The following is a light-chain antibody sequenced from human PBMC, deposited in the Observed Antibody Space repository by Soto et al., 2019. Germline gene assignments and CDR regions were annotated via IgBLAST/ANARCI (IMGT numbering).Light chain of an antibody. V-gene: IGLV2-8*01. J-gene: IGLJ3*02. CDR2: DVT. CDR1: SSDVGTHGY. CDR3: MCYAGGNNWV. Sequence: QSALTQPPSASGSPGQSVTISCTGTSSDVGTHGYVSWYQQHAGKAPKLMIYDVTKRPSGVPDRFSGSKSANTASLTVSGLQAEDEADYYCMCYAGGNNWVFGGWTKVTVL.